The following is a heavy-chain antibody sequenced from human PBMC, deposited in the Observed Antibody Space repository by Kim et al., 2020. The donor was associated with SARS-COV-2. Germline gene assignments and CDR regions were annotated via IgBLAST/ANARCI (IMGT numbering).Heavy chain of an antibody. V-gene: IGHV4-59*01. CDR2: IT. CDR3: ARETGTTGP. D-gene: IGHD1-7*01. J-gene: IGHJ5*02. Sequence: ITTHNPSLNSRVTISLDTSKSQFSLKRSSVTAADTAVYYCARETGTTGPWGQGILVTVSS.